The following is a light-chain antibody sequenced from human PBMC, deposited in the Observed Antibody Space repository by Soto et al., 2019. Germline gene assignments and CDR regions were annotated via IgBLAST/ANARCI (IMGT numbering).Light chain of an antibody. J-gene: IGKJ1*01. CDR2: DAS. Sequence: EIVLTQSQGTLSLSPGERATLSCRSSQSVSSSYLAWYQQKPGQAPRLLIYDASNRATGIPDRFSGSWSGTNFTLTIIIPEPEDFAVYYCQHYGNSPTFGQGTKVEIK. V-gene: IGKV3-20*01. CDR1: QSVSSSY. CDR3: QHYGNSPT.